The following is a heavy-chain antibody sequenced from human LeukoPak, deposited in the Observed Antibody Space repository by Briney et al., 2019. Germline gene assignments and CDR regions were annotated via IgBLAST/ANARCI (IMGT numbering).Heavy chain of an antibody. CDR3: AKANWISSADAVF. V-gene: IGHV3-23*01. CDR1: GFSFSTYA. D-gene: IGHD2-2*03. CDR2: LRGNGDT. J-gene: IGHJ4*02. Sequence: PGGSLTHSCAASGFSFSTYAMIWVRAAPPRGLAGVSSLRGNGDTFYADSVKGRFTVSRDDSRNPVYLQLNNLRVEDTAIYYCAKANWISSADAVFWGQGTVVTVSS.